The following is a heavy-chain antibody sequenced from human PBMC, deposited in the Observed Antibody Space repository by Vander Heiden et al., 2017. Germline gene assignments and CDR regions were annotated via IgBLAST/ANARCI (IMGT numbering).Heavy chain of an antibody. Sequence: RSDRLHSVRHAPSKGLEWVAVIWYDGSNKYYADSVKGRFTISRDNSKNTLYLQMNSLRAEDTAVYYCASEGNYYDSSGYDKGYFDYWGQGTLVTVAS. D-gene: IGHD3-22*01. J-gene: IGHJ4*02. CDR3: ASEGNYYDSSGYDKGYFDY. V-gene: IGHV3-33*01. CDR1: RSDR. CDR2: IWYDGSNK.